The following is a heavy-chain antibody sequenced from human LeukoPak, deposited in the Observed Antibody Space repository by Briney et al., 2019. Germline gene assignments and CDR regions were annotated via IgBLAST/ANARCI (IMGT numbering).Heavy chain of an antibody. CDR3: ARLSFSSSWYDRGLDY. J-gene: IGHJ4*02. Sequence: ASVKVSCKASGYTFTSYGISWVRQAPGQGLEWMGWISAYNGNTNYAQKLQGRVTMTTDTSTSTAYVELRSLRSDDTAVYYCARLSFSSSWYDRGLDYWGQGTLVTVSS. CDR2: ISAYNGNT. D-gene: IGHD6-13*01. CDR1: GYTFTSYG. V-gene: IGHV1-18*01.